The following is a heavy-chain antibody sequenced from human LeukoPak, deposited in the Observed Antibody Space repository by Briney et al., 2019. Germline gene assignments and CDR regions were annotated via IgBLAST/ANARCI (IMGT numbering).Heavy chain of an antibody. J-gene: IGHJ4*02. CDR3: ARPYGGYEIAPFDY. D-gene: IGHD5-12*01. Sequence: SETLSLTCTVSGGSISSSNYYWGWIRQPPGKGLEWIGNIYYSGSTYYNPSLESRVTMSLDTSKNQFSLKLSSVTAADTAVYYCARPYGGYEIAPFDYWGQGTLVTVSS. CDR2: IYYSGST. V-gene: IGHV4-39*01. CDR1: GGSISSSNYY.